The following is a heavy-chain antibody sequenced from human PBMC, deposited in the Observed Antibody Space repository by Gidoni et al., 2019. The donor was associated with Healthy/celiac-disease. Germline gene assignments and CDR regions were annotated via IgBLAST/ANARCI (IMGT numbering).Heavy chain of an antibody. D-gene: IGHD3-10*01. Sequence: QVQLVESGGGVVQTGWSLRLSGAAAGFTFSGYGMRWVRQAPGKGLEWVAVISYDGSNKYYADSVKGRFTISRDKSKNTLYLQMNSLRAEDTAVYYCAKDPNPLYYGSGSYPYYFDYWGQGTLVTVSS. CDR1: GFTFSGYG. CDR3: AKDPNPLYYGSGSYPYYFDY. CDR2: ISYDGSNK. J-gene: IGHJ4*02. V-gene: IGHV3-30*18.